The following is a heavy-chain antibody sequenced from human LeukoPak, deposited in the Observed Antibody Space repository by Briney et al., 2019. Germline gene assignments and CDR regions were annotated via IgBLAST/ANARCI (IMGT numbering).Heavy chain of an antibody. D-gene: IGHD3-22*01. CDR2: ISSSGSII. CDR1: GFTFSDYY. J-gene: IGHJ4*02. CDR3: ARVGYDTSGRFDY. V-gene: IGHV3-11*04. Sequence: GGSLRLSCAASGFTFSDYYMTWIRQAPGKGLEWVSYISSSGSIIYYADSVKGRFIISRDNAKNSLYLQMNSLRAEDTAVYFCARVGYDTSGRFDYWGQGTLVTVSS.